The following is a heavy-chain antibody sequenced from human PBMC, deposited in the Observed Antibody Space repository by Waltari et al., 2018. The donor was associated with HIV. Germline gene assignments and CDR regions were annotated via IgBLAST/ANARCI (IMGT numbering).Heavy chain of an antibody. D-gene: IGHD1-26*01. CDR3: ATDNRVGATSRFYFDY. V-gene: IGHV3-15*01. J-gene: IGHJ4*02. CDR2: INTRTDGGTT. Sequence: EVHLVESGGDLVEPGGSFRLSCAASGFTFSNAWMSWVRQAPGKGLEWVGRINTRTDGGTTDYAAPVKGRFSISRDDSRTTLYLQMNSLKIEDTAVYYCATDNRVGATSRFYFDYWGQGTLVTVSS. CDR1: GFTFSNAW.